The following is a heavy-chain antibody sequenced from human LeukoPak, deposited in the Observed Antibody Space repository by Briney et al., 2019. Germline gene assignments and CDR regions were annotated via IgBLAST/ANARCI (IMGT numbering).Heavy chain of an antibody. CDR3: ARGRGPLRVEFGD. V-gene: IGHV4-4*09. CDR1: GGSLSSHY. J-gene: IGHJ4*02. CDR2: IFSGGST. Sequence: SETLSLTCTVSGGSLSSHYCSWIRQAPGKGLEWIGFIFSGGSTNYNPSLKSRVSISMDTSQNQFSLKLTSVTAADTAVYYCARGRGPLRVEFGDWGQGALVTVSS. D-gene: IGHD3-16*01.